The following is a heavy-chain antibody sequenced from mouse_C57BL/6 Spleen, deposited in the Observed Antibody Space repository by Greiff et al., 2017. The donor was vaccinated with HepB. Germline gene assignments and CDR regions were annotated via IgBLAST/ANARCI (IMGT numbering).Heavy chain of an antibody. CDR1: GYTFTSYG. CDR2: IYPRSGNT. CDR3: ARSNYSKD. J-gene: IGHJ3*01. Sequence: QVHVKQSGAELARPGASVKLSCKASGYTFTSYGISWVKQRTGQGLEWIGEIYPRSGNTYYNEKFKGKATLTADKSSSTAYMELRSLTSEDSAVYFCARSNYSKDWGQGTLVTVSA. D-gene: IGHD2-5*01. V-gene: IGHV1-81*01.